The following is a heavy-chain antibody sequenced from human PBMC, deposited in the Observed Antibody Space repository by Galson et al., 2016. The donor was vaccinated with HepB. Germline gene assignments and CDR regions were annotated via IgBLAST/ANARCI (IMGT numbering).Heavy chain of an antibody. CDR1: GFTFSTHW. J-gene: IGHJ3*02. CDR2: INSDGSST. Sequence: SLRLSCAASGFTFSTHWMHWVRQAPGKGLVWVSRINSDGSSTTYADSVKGRLTISRDNAKNTLYLQMSSLRAEDTAVYYCARDMSRRENSGYHTFDIWGQGTMVTVSS. CDR3: ARDMSRRENSGYHTFDI. V-gene: IGHV3-74*01. D-gene: IGHD3-3*01.